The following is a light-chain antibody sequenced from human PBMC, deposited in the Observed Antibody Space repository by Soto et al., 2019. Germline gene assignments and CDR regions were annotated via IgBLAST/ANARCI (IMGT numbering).Light chain of an antibody. Sequence: ETVMTQSPATLSLSPGERATLSCRASQSVSSKLVWYQQKPGQAPRFLIYGASTRATGIPARFRGSGSGTEFTLTIDSLQSEEFAVYYCQQYNDWPPAFGGGTKGEIK. V-gene: IGKV3-15*01. CDR1: QSVSSK. CDR2: GAS. J-gene: IGKJ4*01. CDR3: QQYNDWPPA.